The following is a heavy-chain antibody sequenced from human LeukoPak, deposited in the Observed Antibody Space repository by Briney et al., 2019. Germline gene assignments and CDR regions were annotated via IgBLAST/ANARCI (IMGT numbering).Heavy chain of an antibody. J-gene: IGHJ4*02. CDR1: GFTFSSYW. D-gene: IGHD3-16*02. Sequence: PGGSLRLSCAASGFTFSSYWMHWVRQAPGKGLVWVSRMNSDGSTTNYADSVKGRFTISRDNARNTVYLQMNSLRVEDTAVYYCARDYDYFWGSYSYPFDYWGQGTLVTVSS. CDR2: MNSDGSTT. V-gene: IGHV3-74*01. CDR3: ARDYDYFWGSYSYPFDY.